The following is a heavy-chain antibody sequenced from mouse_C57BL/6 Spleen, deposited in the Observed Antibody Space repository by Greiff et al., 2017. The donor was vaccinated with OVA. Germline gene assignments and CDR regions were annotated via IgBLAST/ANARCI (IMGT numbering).Heavy chain of an antibody. CDR2: ISYSGST. V-gene: IGHV3-1*01. CDR1: GYSITSGYD. J-gene: IGHJ3*01. D-gene: IGHD2-4*01. Sequence: DVQLQESGPGMVKPSQSLSLTCTVTGYSITSGYDWHWIRHFPGNKLEWMGYISYSGSTNYNPSLKSRISITHDTSKNHFFLKLNSVTTEDTATYYCARDDDYPFAYWGQGTLVTVSA. CDR3: ARDDDYPFAY.